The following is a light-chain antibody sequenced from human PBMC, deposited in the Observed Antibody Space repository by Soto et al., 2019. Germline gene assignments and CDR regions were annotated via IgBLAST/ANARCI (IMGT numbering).Light chain of an antibody. Sequence: DIVLTQSPGTLSLSPGERATLSCRASQSVSSSYLAWYQQQPGHAPRLLIYGASSRDAGIPHRFSSSGSGTDFTLTISSLQPEDFAAYYCQQYVSYPITFGQGTRLEIK. J-gene: IGKJ5*01. CDR2: GAS. V-gene: IGKV3-20*01. CDR3: QQYVSYPIT. CDR1: QSVSSSY.